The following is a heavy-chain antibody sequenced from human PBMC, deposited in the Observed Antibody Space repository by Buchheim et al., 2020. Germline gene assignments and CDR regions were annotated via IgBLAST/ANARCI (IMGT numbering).Heavy chain of an antibody. CDR1: GFTFSSYS. CDR3: ARGTPRYYDSSGYYLYYFDY. D-gene: IGHD3-22*01. V-gene: IGHV3-48*02. J-gene: IGHJ4*02. Sequence: EVQLVESGGDLVQPGGSLRLSCAASGFTFSSYSMNWVRQAPGKGLEWIAYMSSGSSTIYYVDSVKGRFTVSRDNDMNSLYLQLNSLKDEDTAVYYCARGTPRYYDSSGYYLYYFDYWGQGTL. CDR2: MSSGSSTI.